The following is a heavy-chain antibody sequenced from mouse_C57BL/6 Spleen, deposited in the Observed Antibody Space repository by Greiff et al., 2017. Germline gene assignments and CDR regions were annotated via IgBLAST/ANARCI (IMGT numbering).Heavy chain of an antibody. Sequence: EVQLVESGEGLVKPGGSLKLSCAASGFTFSSYAMSWVRQTPEKRLEWVAYISSGGDYIYYADTVKGRFTISRDTARNTLYLQMSSLKSEDTAMYYCTRAPYGSNWYFDVWGTGTTVTVSS. J-gene: IGHJ1*03. CDR1: GFTFSSYA. D-gene: IGHD1-1*01. V-gene: IGHV5-9-1*02. CDR3: TRAPYGSNWYFDV. CDR2: ISSGGDYI.